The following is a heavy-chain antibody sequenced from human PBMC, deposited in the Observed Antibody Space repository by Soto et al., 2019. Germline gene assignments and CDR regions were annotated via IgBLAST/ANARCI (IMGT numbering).Heavy chain of an antibody. V-gene: IGHV4-30-2*01. J-gene: IGHJ5*02. D-gene: IGHD4-17*01. CDR1: GGSISSGGYS. CDR3: AVYGGNSGVRFDP. Sequence: SETLSLTCAVSGGSISSGGYSWSWIRQPPGKGLEWIGYIYHSGSTYYNPSLKSRVTISVDRSKNQFSLKLSSVTAADTAVYYGAVYGGNSGVRFDPWGQRTLVTVSS. CDR2: IYHSGST.